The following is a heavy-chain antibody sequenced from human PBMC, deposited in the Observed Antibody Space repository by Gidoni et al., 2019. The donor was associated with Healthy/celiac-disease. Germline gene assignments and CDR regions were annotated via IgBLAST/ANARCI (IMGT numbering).Heavy chain of an antibody. V-gene: IGHV4-31*03. Sequence: QVQLQESGPGLVKPSQTLSLTCTVSGGSISSGGYYWSWIRQHPGKGLEWIGYIYYSGSTYYNPSLKSRVTISVDTSKNQFSLKLSSVTAADTAVYYCARGRPRTVTTFSGCDYWGQGTLVTVSS. D-gene: IGHD4-17*01. J-gene: IGHJ4*02. CDR2: IYYSGST. CDR1: GGSISSGGYY. CDR3: ARGRPRTVTTFSGCDY.